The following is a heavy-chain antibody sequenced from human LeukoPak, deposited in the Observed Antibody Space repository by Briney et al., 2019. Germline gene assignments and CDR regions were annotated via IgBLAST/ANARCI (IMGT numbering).Heavy chain of an antibody. CDR1: GFTFDDYA. Sequence: PGRSLRLSCAASGFTFDDYAMHWVRQAPGKGLEWVSAISGSGGSTYYADSVKGRFTISRDNSKNTLCLQMNSLRAEDTAVYYCATLEGMIVVVITTRMYFDLWGRGTLVTVSS. V-gene: IGHV3-23*01. J-gene: IGHJ2*01. CDR2: ISGSGGST. D-gene: IGHD3-22*01. CDR3: ATLEGMIVVVITTRMYFDL.